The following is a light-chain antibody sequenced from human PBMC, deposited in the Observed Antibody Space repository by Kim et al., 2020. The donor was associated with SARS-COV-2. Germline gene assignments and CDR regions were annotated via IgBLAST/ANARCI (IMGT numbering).Light chain of an antibody. CDR3: QQFDKVPLT. V-gene: IGKV1-33*01. CDR2: DAS. J-gene: IGKJ4*01. CDR1: QDITNY. Sequence: DIQMTQSPSSLSASVGDRVTITCQASQDITNYLNWYQQKPGKAPKLLICDASHLETGVPSRFSGSGSGTYFTFTISNLQPEDIATYYCQQFDKVPLTFGGGTKVDIK.